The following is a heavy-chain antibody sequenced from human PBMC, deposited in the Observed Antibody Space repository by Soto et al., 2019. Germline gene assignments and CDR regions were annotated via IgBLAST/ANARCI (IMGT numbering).Heavy chain of an antibody. J-gene: IGHJ4*02. CDR3: ASDPYYYASGY. D-gene: IGHD3-10*01. V-gene: IGHV3-11*01. Sequence: PGGSLRLSCVASGFTFSAQYMTWIRQAPGKGLEWVSKISGSGTTMYYADSVKGRFTVSRDNAKNSVYLQMDSLRAEDTAVYYCASDPYYYASGYWGQGTLVTVSS. CDR2: ISGSGTTM. CDR1: GFTFSAQY.